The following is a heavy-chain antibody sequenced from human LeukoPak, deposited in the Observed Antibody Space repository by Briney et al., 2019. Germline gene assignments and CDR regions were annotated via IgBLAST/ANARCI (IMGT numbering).Heavy chain of an antibody. CDR3: ARDGPRGYYDSSGYLDY. D-gene: IGHD3-22*01. CDR1: GFTVSSNY. Sequence: PGGSLRLSCAASGFTVSSNYMSWVRQAPGKGLEWVSVIYSGGSTYYADSVKGRFTISRDNSKNTLYLQMNSLRAEDTAVYYCARDGPRGYYDSSGYLDYWGQGTLVTVSS. J-gene: IGHJ4*02. CDR2: IYSGGST. V-gene: IGHV3-53*01.